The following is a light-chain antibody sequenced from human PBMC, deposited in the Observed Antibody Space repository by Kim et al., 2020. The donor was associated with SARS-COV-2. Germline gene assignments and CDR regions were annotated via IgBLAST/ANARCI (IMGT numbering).Light chain of an antibody. J-gene: IGLJ3*02. CDR2: KDS. Sequence: SVSPGPTARITCSGDVLAKKYARWFQQKPGQAPVLVIYKDSERPPGIPERFSGSSSGTTVTLTISGAQVEDEADYYCYSAADNNGVFGGGTQLTVL. V-gene: IGLV3-27*01. CDR3: YSAADNNGV. CDR1: VLAKKY.